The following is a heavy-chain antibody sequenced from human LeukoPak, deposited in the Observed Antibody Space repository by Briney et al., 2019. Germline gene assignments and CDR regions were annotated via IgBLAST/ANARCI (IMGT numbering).Heavy chain of an antibody. J-gene: IGHJ4*02. CDR1: GGSISSGGNY. Sequence: SQTLSLNCTVTGGSISSGGNYWSWLRQLPGKGLEWIGYIYYVGNTNYNPSLKSRLSMSVDKSKNQFSLSLTSVTAAATAVYYCARVEVIGSTRYFDYWGQGAMVSVSS. CDR3: ARVEVIGSTRYFDY. D-gene: IGHD3-16*02. CDR2: IYYVGNT. V-gene: IGHV4-31*03.